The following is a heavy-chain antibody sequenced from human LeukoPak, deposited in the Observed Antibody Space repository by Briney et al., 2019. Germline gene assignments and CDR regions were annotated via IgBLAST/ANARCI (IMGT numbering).Heavy chain of an antibody. CDR1: GYTFTVYY. J-gene: IGHJ6*03. V-gene: IGHV1-2*02. CDR2: INPNSGGT. D-gene: IGHD4-17*01. Sequence: ASVKVSCKASGYTFTVYYMHWVRQAPGQGLEWMGWINPNSGGTNYAQNFQGRVTMTRDTSISTAYMELNRLRSDDTAVYYCAREYKQRYGSDYYYYMDVWGKGTTVTVSS. CDR3: AREYKQRYGSDYYYYMDV.